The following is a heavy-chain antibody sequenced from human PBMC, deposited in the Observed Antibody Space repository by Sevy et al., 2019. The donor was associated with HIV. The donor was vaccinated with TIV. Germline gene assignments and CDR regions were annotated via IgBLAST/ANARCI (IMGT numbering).Heavy chain of an antibody. CDR2: IKSKTDGGTT. Sequence: GGSLRLSCAASGFTFSNAWMSWVRQAPGKGLEWVGPIKSKTDGGTTDYAAPVKGRFTISRDDSKNTLYLQMNSLKTEDTAVYYCTTDTYYDFWSGYENFDYWGQGTLVTVSS. D-gene: IGHD3-3*01. J-gene: IGHJ4*02. CDR3: TTDTYYDFWSGYENFDY. V-gene: IGHV3-15*01. CDR1: GFTFSNAW.